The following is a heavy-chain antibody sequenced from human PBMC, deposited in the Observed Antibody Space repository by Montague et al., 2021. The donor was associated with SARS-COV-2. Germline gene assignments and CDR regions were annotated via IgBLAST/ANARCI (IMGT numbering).Heavy chain of an antibody. J-gene: IGHJ4*02. CDR2: INHRGTT. D-gene: IGHD3-10*01. CDR3: ARSSGSYSTFDF. V-gene: IGHV4-34*01. CDR1: GGSFSGYY. Sequence: SETLSLTCAVYGGSFSGYYWTWIRQSPGKGLEWIAEINHRGTTNYNFNPSLRSRVTISVDTSKSQFSLKLSSVTAADTAVYYCARSSGSYSTFDFWGQGTLVTVSS.